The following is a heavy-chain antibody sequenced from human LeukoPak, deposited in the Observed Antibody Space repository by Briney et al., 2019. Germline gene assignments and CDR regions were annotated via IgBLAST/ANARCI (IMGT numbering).Heavy chain of an antibody. J-gene: IGHJ4*02. CDR3: ARAWSGYSSGWYGVY. CDR1: GFTVSSNY. D-gene: IGHD6-19*01. Sequence: GGSLRLSCAASGFTVSSNYMSWVRQAPGKGLEWVSVIYSGGSTYYADSVKGRFTISRDNSKNTLYLQMNSLRAEGTAVYYCARAWSGYSSGWYGVYWGQGTLVTVSS. V-gene: IGHV3-66*02. CDR2: IYSGGST.